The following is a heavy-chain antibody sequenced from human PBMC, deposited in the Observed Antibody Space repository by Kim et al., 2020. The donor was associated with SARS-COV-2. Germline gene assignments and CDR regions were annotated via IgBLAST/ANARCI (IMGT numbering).Heavy chain of an antibody. D-gene: IGHD2-2*03. V-gene: IGHV3-30*18. CDR2: ISYDGSNK. CDR3: AKAKGGYCSSTSCYNWF. CDR1: GFTFSSYG. Sequence: GGSLRLSCAASGFTFSSYGMHWVRQAPGKGLEWVAVISYDGSNKYYADSVKGRFTISRDNSKNTLYLQMNSLRAEDTAVYYCAKAKGGYCSSTSCYNWF. J-gene: IGHJ5*01.